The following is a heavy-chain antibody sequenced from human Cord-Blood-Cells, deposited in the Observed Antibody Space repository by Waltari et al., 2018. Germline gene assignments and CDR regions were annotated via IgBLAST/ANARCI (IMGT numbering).Heavy chain of an antibody. V-gene: IGHV3-7*01. D-gene: IGHD5-18*01. Sequence: EVQLVASGGGLVQPGGSLRLSCAASGFSFSSYWLGWVRQAPGKGLEWVANIKQDGSEKYYVDSVKGRFTISRDNAKNSLYLQMNSLRAEDTAVYYCARAPRGYSYGIDYWGQGTLVTVSS. J-gene: IGHJ4*02. CDR3: ARAPRGYSYGIDY. CDR1: GFSFSSYW. CDR2: IKQDGSEK.